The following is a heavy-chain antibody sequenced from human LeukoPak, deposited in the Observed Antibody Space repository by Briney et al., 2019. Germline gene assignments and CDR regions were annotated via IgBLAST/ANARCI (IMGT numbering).Heavy chain of an antibody. CDR3: ARSYDYDYRQIEY. Sequence: SETLSLTCTVSGDSICTSSYYRGWIRQPPGKGLEWLGSIYYSGSTYYNPSLKSRVTISLDTSKNQFSLNLYSVTAADTAVFYCARSYDYDYRQIEYGGQGTLVTVSS. CDR1: GDSICTSSYY. J-gene: IGHJ4*02. CDR2: IYYSGST. D-gene: IGHD3-22*01. V-gene: IGHV4-39*01.